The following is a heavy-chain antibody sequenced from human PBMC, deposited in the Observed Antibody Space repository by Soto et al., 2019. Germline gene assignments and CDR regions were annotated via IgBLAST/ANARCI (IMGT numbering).Heavy chain of an antibody. CDR3: AKNGQPPYYYYGMDV. CDR2: ISGYNGDT. Sequence: QGQLVQSGPEVKKPGASVKVSCKTSGYTFSRYGISWVRLAPGQGLEWMGWISGYNGDTNYAQKVQGRVTMTIDTSTYTAYMELRSLTSDDTAIYYCAKNGQPPYYYYGMDVWGQGTTVTVSS. CDR1: GYTFSRYG. V-gene: IGHV1-18*01. D-gene: IGHD2-8*01. J-gene: IGHJ6*02.